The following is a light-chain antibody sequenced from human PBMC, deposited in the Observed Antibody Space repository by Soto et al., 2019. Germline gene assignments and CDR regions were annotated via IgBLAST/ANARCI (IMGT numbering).Light chain of an antibody. J-gene: IGLJ1*01. Sequence: QSALTQPASVSGSPGQSITISCTGTSSDVGYYNYVSWYQQHPGKAPKLMIYDVSNRPSGVSYRFSGSKSGSTASLTISGLQAEDEADYYCSSYTTSSTLYVFGTGIKVTV. CDR3: SSYTTSSTLYV. CDR1: SSDVGYYNY. V-gene: IGLV2-14*01. CDR2: DVS.